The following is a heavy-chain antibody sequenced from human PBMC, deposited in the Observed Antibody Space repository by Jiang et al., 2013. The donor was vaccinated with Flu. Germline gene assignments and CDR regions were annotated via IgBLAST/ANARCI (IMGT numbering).Heavy chain of an antibody. CDR2: ISAGGSSK. CDR3: ARGNEGDNDFWTGYPFDY. D-gene: IGHD3/OR15-3a*01. CDR1: GFTFSSHA. V-gene: IGHV3-23*01. Sequence: GLVQPGGSLRLSCAVSGFTFSSHAMNWVRQAPGKGLEWISGISAGGSSKYHADSVFGRFTISRDNSMNTLYLQMNSLRAEDTAVYYCARGNEGDNDFWTGYPFDYWGQGALVTVSS. J-gene: IGHJ4*02.